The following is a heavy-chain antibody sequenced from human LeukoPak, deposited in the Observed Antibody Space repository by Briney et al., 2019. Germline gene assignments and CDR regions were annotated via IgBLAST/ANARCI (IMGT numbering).Heavy chain of an antibody. D-gene: IGHD1-1*01. V-gene: IGHV3-23*01. CDR2: INGRGDDS. CDR1: DFTFA. Sequence: GGSLRLSCVVSDFTFAVSWVRQAPGKGLEWISTINGRGDDSFHADSVKGRFTISRDTSKNTLYLHMSSLRAADTAVYFCVRMRGPERRHCFDYWSQGALLIVSS. J-gene: IGHJ4*02. CDR3: VRMRGPERRHCFDY.